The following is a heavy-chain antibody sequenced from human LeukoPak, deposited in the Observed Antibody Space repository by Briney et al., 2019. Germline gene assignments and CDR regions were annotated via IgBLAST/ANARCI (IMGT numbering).Heavy chain of an antibody. J-gene: IGHJ6*02. CDR1: GFTPDDYS. CDR2: IRWNSGSI. Sequence: SLRLSCAPSGFTPDDYSIHWVRPAPGKGLEWVSGIRWNSGSIVYTDSVKGPFIISRDNAKNSLYMQMNSLRAEDTALYYCTGTGYYEDGMDVWGQGTTVTVSS. D-gene: IGHD3-16*01. CDR3: TGTGYYEDGMDV. V-gene: IGHV3-9*02.